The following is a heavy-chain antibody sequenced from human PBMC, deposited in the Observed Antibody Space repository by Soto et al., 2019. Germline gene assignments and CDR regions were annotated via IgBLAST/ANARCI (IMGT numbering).Heavy chain of an antibody. V-gene: IGHV1-2*02. CDR2: INPNSGGT. CDR3: ARDRRQSITMVRGVIMINAYGMNV. CDR1: GYTFTGCY. J-gene: IGHJ6*02. Sequence: ASVKVSCKASGYTFTGCYMHWVRQAPGQGLEWMGWINPNSGGTNYAQKFQGGVTMTRDTSISTAYMELSRLRSDDTAVYYCARDRRQSITMVRGVIMINAYGMNVWGQGTTVTVSS. D-gene: IGHD3-10*01.